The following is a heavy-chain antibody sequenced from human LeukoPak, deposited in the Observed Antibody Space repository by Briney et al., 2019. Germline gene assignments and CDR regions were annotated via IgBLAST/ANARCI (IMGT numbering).Heavy chain of an antibody. CDR3: ARSRDSSGYYYLI. V-gene: IGHV5-51*01. D-gene: IGHD3-22*01. J-gene: IGHJ4*02. CDR2: IYPDDSDT. Sequence: GESPKISCEASGYTFTNYWIGWVRQLPGKGLEWMGIIYPDDSDTKYSPSFQGQVTISADKSISTAYLQWSSLKAADTATYYCARSRDSSGYYYLIWGQGTLVTVSS. CDR1: GYTFTNYW.